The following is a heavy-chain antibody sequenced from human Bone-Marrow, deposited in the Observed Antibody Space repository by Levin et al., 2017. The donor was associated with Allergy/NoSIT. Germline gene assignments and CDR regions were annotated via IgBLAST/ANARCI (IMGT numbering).Heavy chain of an antibody. V-gene: IGHV1-69*04. CDR1: GGTFSSYA. J-gene: IGHJ4*02. D-gene: IGHD6-19*01. Sequence: KISCKASGGTFSSYAISWVRQAPGQGLEWMGRIIPILGIANYAQKFQGRVTITADKSTSTAYMELSSLRSEDTAVYYCARGDGDASSGWGYLYYWGQGTLVTVSS. CDR2: IIPILGIA. CDR3: ARGDGDASSGWGYLYY.